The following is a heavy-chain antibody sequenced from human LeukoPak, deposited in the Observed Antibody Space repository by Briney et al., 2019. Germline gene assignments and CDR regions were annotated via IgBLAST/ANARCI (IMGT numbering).Heavy chain of an antibody. J-gene: IGHJ4*02. V-gene: IGHV1-8*01. D-gene: IGHD5-12*01. CDR3: AFGYSGYDRPDYFDY. CDR1: GYTFTSYD. CDR2: MNPNSGNT. Sequence: ASVKVSCKASGYTFTSYDINWARQATGQGLEWMGWMNPNSGNTGYAQKFQGRVTMTRNTSISTAYMELSSLRSEDTAVYYCAFGYSGYDRPDYFDYWGQGTLVTVSS.